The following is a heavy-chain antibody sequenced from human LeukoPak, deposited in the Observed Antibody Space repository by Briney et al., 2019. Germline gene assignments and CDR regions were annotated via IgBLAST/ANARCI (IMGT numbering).Heavy chain of an antibody. J-gene: IGHJ6*02. CDR2: IRQDGSVQ. V-gene: IGHV3-7*01. CDR3: ARAPLMATPPKYYYGMDV. Sequence: GGSLRLSCAASGFTFSSYWMSWVRQAPGKGLEWVANIRQDGSVQNYVDSVKGRFTIYRDNSKNTLYLQMNSLRAEDTAVYYCARAPLMATPPKYYYGMDVWGQGTTVTVSS. D-gene: IGHD5-24*01. CDR1: GFTFSSYW.